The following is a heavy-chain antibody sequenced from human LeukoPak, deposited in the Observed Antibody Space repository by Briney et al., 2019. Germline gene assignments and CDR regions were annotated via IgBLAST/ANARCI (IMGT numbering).Heavy chain of an antibody. CDR3: AKAAWGSTGIYYSGY. CDR1: GFTFSNHV. CDR2: ISGSGGST. Sequence: GGSLRLSCAASGFTFSNHVMSWVRQAPGKGLEWVSTISGSGGSTYFADSVKGRFTISRDNSKNTLYLQMNSLRAEDTAVYYCAKAAWGSTGIYYSGYWGQGTLVTVSS. D-gene: IGHD3-16*01. V-gene: IGHV3-23*01. J-gene: IGHJ4*02.